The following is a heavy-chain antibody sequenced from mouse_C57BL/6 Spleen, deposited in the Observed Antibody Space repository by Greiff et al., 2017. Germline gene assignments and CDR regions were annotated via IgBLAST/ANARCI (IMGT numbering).Heavy chain of an antibody. D-gene: IGHD2-1*01. CDR3: ARSPYGNFDWYFDV. CDR2: IRNTANGYTT. Sequence: EVQGVEPGGGLVQPGGSLSLSCAASGFTFTDYYMSWVRQPPGKALEWLGFIRNTANGYTTEYSASVKGRFTISRDNSQSILYLQMNALRTEDSATYYCARSPYGNFDWYFDVWGTGTTVTVSS. V-gene: IGHV7-3*01. J-gene: IGHJ1*03. CDR1: GFTFTDYY.